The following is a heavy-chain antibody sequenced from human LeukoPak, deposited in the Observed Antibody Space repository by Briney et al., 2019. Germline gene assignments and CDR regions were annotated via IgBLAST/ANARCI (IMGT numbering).Heavy chain of an antibody. V-gene: IGHV4-4*07. J-gene: IGHJ4*02. CDR1: GGSISSYY. CDR2: IYTSGST. CDR3: ARDRVYYDSSGYYGETYFDY. Sequence: SETLSLTCTVSGGSISSYYWSWIRQPAGKGLEWIGRIYTSGSTNYNPSLKSRVTMSVDTSKNQFSLKLSSVTAADTAVYYCARDRVYYDSSGYYGETYFDYWGQGTLVTVSS. D-gene: IGHD3-22*01.